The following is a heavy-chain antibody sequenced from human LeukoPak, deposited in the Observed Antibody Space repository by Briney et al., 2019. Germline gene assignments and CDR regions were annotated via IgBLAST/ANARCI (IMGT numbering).Heavy chain of an antibody. CDR3: ARGKFDSSSWYWFDP. CDR1: GYTFSSYD. D-gene: IGHD6-13*01. Sequence: ASVKVSCKASGYTFSSYDINWVRQATGQGLEWMGWMNPNSGNTGYAQKFQGRVTMTRNTSISTAYMELSSLRSEDTAVYYCARGKFDSSSWYWFDPWGQGTLVTVSS. V-gene: IGHV1-8*01. CDR2: MNPNSGNT. J-gene: IGHJ5*02.